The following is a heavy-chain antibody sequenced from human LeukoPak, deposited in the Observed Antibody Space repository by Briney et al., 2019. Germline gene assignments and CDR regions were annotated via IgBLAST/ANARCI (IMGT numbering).Heavy chain of an antibody. CDR1: GYTFTGYY. D-gene: IGHD2-8*01. CDR3: ARAVHIVLMVYAH. CDR2: INPNSGGT. Sequence: EASVKVSCKASGYTFTGYYMHRVRQAPGQGLEWMGWINPNSGGTNYAQKFQGRVTMTRDTSISTAYMELSRLRSDDTAVYYCARAVHIVLMVYAHWGQGTLVTVSS. V-gene: IGHV1-2*02. J-gene: IGHJ4*02.